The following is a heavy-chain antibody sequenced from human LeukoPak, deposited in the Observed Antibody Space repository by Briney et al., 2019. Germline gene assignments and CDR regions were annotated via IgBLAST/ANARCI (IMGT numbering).Heavy chain of an antibody. CDR3: AKERELLWFGELLI. CDR2: IRYDGSNK. D-gene: IGHD3-10*01. Sequence: GGSLRLSCAASGFTFSSYGMHWLRQAPGKGLGWVAFIRYDGSNKYYADHVKGRFTISRDNSKNTLYLQMNSLRAEDTAVYYCAKERELLWFGELLIWGQGNLVTVSS. V-gene: IGHV3-30*02. CDR1: GFTFSSYG. J-gene: IGHJ4*02.